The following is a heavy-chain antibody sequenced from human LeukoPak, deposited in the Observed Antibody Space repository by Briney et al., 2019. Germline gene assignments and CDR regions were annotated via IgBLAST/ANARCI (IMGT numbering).Heavy chain of an antibody. D-gene: IGHD1-26*01. CDR3: AREYSRYSGTYYDY. V-gene: IGHV1-2*02. Sequence: GASVKVSCKASGYTFTGHFIHWVRQAPGQGVEWMGWSNPNSGDTNYAQKFQGRVTMTSDTSISTVYMELSRVRSDDTAVYYCAREYSRYSGTYYDYWGQGTLVTVSS. CDR1: GYTFTGHF. J-gene: IGHJ4*02. CDR2: SNPNSGDT.